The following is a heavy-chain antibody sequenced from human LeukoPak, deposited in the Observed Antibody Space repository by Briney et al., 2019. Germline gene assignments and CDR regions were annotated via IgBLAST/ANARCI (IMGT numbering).Heavy chain of an antibody. V-gene: IGHV3-66*01. CDR2: IYTGGST. J-gene: IGHJ4*02. CDR1: GFTVSGTY. CDR3: ARDSRSSHYFDY. D-gene: IGHD3-10*01. Sequence: GGSLRLSCAASGFTVSGTYMSWVRQAPGKGLEWVSVIYTGGSTYYADSVKGRFTISRDDSKNALYLQMNSLRVEDTAVYYCARDSRSSHYFDYWGQGTLVTVSS.